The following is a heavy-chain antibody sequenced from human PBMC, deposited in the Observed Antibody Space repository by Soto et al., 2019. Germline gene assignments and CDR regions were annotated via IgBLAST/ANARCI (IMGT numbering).Heavy chain of an antibody. V-gene: IGHV1-18*01. J-gene: IGHJ4*02. Sequence: ASVKVSCKASGYTFTSYVISWVRQAPGQGLEWMGWISAYNGNTNYAQKLQGRVTMTTATSTSTAYMELRSLMSDDTAVYYCARATWGQGSGYDYGTDYWGQGTLVTVSS. CDR2: ISAYNGNT. CDR1: GYTFTSYV. CDR3: ARATWGQGSGYDYGTDY. D-gene: IGHD5-12*01.